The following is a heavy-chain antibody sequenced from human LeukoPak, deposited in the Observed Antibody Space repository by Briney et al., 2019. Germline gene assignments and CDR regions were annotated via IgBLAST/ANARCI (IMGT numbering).Heavy chain of an antibody. CDR1: GGSFSGYY. D-gene: IGHD1-1*01. CDR3: ARAVLRGAFDI. V-gene: IGHV4-34*01. Sequence: SETLSLTCAVYGGSFSGYYWSWIRQPPGKGLEWIGEINHSGSTNYNPSLKSRVTISVDTSKNQFSLKLSSVTAADTAVYYCARAVLRGAFDIWGQGTMVTVSS. J-gene: IGHJ3*02. CDR2: INHSGST.